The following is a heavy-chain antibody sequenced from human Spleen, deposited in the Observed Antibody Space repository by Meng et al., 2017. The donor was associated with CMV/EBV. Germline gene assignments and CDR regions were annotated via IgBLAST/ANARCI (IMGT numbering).Heavy chain of an antibody. Sequence: VPVWESGPGLVKPSQTLSLTCTVSGGSISSGDYYWRWIRQPPGKGLEWIGYIYYSGSTYYNPSLKSRVTISVDTSKNQFSLKLSSVTAADTAVYYCARDRIVVVPVNWFDPWGQGTLVTVSS. J-gene: IGHJ5*02. V-gene: IGHV4-30-4*01. CDR2: IYYSGST. CDR1: GGSISSGDYY. D-gene: IGHD2-21*01. CDR3: ARDRIVVVPVNWFDP.